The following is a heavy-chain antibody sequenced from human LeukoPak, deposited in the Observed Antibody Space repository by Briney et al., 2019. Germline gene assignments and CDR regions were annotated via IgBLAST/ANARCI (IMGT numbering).Heavy chain of an antibody. Sequence: SGGSLRLSCVASGFPFSSYWMTWVRQAPGKGLEWVANIKQDGSEKNYVDSVKGRFTISRDNAKNSLYLQMNSLRAEDTAVYYCARGSFGLWGQGTLVTVSS. J-gene: IGHJ5*02. CDR1: GFPFSSYW. CDR3: ARGSFGL. CDR2: IKQDGSEK. V-gene: IGHV3-7*04.